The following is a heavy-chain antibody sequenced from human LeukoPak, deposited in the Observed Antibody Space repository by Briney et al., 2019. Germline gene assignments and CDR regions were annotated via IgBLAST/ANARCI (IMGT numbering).Heavy chain of an antibody. CDR1: GGSISSGGYY. Sequence: PSETLSLTCTVSGGSISSGGYYWSWIRQHPGKGLEWIGYIYYSGSTYYNPSLKSRVTISVDTSKNQFSLKLSSVTAADTAVYYCASERITIFGVSPGFDPWGQGTLVTVSS. J-gene: IGHJ5*02. CDR3: ASERITIFGVSPGFDP. V-gene: IGHV4-31*03. CDR2: IYYSGST. D-gene: IGHD3-3*01.